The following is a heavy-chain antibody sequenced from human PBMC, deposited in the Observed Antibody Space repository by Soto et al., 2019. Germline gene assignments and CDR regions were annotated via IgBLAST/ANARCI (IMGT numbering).Heavy chain of an antibody. CDR1: GYTLTELS. CDR2: FDPEDGET. V-gene: IGHV1-24*01. D-gene: IGHD3-22*01. J-gene: IGHJ1*01. Sequence: ASVKVSCKVSGYTLTELSMHWVRQAPGKGLEWMGGFDPEDGETIYAQKFQGGVTMTEDTSTDTAYMELSSLRSEDTAEYYCATSRSIVVVTPAEYFQHWGQGTLVTVSS. CDR3: ATSRSIVVVTPAEYFQH.